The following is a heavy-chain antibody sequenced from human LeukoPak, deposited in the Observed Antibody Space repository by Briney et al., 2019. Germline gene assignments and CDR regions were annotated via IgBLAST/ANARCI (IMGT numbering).Heavy chain of an antibody. CDR1: GFTFSSYG. V-gene: IGHV3-23*01. D-gene: IGHD1-26*01. Sequence: PGGSLRLSCAASGFTFSSYGMSWVRQVPGKGLEWVSGISGSGGSTYYADSVKGRFTISRDSSKNTLYLQMNSLRAEDTAVYYCAKDHTVGATFGVYFDYWGQGTLVTVSS. J-gene: IGHJ4*02. CDR2: ISGSGGST. CDR3: AKDHTVGATFGVYFDY.